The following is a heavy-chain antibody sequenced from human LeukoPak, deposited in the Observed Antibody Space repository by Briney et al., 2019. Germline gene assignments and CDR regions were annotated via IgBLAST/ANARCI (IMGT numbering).Heavy chain of an antibody. CDR3: ARGAPSYYDFWSGYYRYYYGMDV. J-gene: IGHJ6*02. Sequence: GGSLRLSCAASGFTFSSYAMNWVRQAPGKGLEWVAVISYDGSNKYYADSVKGRFTISRDNSKNTLYLQMNSLRAEDTAVYYCARGAPSYYDFWSGYYRYYYGMDVWGQGTTVTVSS. V-gene: IGHV3-30-3*01. CDR2: ISYDGSNK. D-gene: IGHD3-3*01. CDR1: GFTFSSYA.